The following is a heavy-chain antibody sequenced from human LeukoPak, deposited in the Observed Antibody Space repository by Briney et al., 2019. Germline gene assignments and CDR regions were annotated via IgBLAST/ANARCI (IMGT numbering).Heavy chain of an antibody. V-gene: IGHV4-39*07. CDR3: ARDLAGTTYVWFDP. D-gene: IGHD1-7*01. CDR1: GGSISSSSYY. Sequence: PSETLSLTCTVSGGSISSSSYYWGWIRQPPGKGLEWIGSIYYSGSTYYNPSLKSRVTISVDTSKNQFSLKLSSVTAADTAVYYCARDLAGTTYVWFDPWGQGTLVTVSS. J-gene: IGHJ5*02. CDR2: IYYSGST.